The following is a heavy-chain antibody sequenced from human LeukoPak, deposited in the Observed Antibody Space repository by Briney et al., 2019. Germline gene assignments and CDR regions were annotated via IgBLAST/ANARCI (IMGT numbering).Heavy chain of an antibody. Sequence: SETLSLTCTVSGGSISNSSYYWGWIRQPPGKGLEWIGSIYYSGSTYYNPSLKSRVTISVDTSKNQFSLKLSSVTAADTAVYYCARDRHWFGAAVPNWFDPWGQGTLVTVSS. J-gene: IGHJ5*02. CDR2: IYYSGST. CDR1: GGSISNSSYY. CDR3: ARDRHWFGAAVPNWFDP. D-gene: IGHD3-10*01. V-gene: IGHV4-39*07.